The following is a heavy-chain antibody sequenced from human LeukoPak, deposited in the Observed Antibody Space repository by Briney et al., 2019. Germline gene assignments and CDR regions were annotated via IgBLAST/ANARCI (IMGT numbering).Heavy chain of an antibody. J-gene: IGHJ3*02. CDR1: GYTFTGYY. CDR3: ARDYGSPWAFDI. V-gene: IGHV1-2*02. Sequence: ASVKVSCKASGYTFTGYYMHWVRQAPGRGLEWVGWINPNSGGTNYAQKFQGRVTMTRDTSISTAYMELSRLRSDDTAVYYCARDYGSPWAFDIWGQGTMVTVSS. D-gene: IGHD1-26*01. CDR2: INPNSGGT.